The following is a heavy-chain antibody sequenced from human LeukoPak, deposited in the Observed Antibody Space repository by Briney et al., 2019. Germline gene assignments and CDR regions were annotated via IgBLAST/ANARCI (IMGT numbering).Heavy chain of an antibody. J-gene: IGHJ4*02. Sequence: SETLSLTCTVSGGSISSRSYYWSWIRQPAGTGLEWIGRIYTSGSTNYNPSLKSRVTISVDTSKNQFSLKLSSVTAADTAVYYCARRSMVRGVNSDYWGQGTLVTVSS. CDR1: GGSISSRSYY. CDR3: ARRSMVRGVNSDY. D-gene: IGHD3-10*01. CDR2: IYTSGST. V-gene: IGHV4-61*02.